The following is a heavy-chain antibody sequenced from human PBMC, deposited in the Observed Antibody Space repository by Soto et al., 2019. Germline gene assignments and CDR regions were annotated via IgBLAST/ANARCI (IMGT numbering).Heavy chain of an antibody. V-gene: IGHV3-7*03. CDR3: VTGYHSDY. CDR2: IKNDGSEK. CDR1: GISTSSGC. D-gene: IGHD5-18*01. Sequence: PWGSLRLSCSVSGISTSSGCMGWVRQAPGSGLECVASIKNDGSEKYYMDSLKGRFTISRDNALNSLYLQMNSLRAEDTAVYFCVTGYHSDYWGQGTLVTVSS. J-gene: IGHJ4*02.